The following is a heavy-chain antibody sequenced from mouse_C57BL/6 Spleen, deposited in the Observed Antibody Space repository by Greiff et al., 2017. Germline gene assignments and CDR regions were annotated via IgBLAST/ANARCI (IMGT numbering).Heavy chain of an antibody. CDR3: ARTHYYGSSYGWYFDV. V-gene: IGHV3-6*01. D-gene: IGHD1-1*01. CDR2: ISYDGSN. J-gene: IGHJ1*03. CDR1: GYSITSGYY. Sequence: VQLKESGPGLVKPSQSLSLTCSVTGYSITSGYYWNWIRQFPGNKLEWMGYISYDGSNNYNPSLKNRISITRDTSKNQFFLKLNSVTTEDTATYYCARTHYYGSSYGWYFDVWGTGTTVTVSS.